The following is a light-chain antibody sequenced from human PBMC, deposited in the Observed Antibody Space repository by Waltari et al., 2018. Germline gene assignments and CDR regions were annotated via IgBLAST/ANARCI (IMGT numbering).Light chain of an antibody. J-gene: IGKJ5*01. V-gene: IGKV3D-15*01. CDR3: QQYNNWPPPIT. CDR1: QSVSSN. CDR2: GAS. Sequence: EIVMTQSPATLSVSPGERATLSCRASQSVSSNLAWYQQKPGQAPRLLIYGASTRSPGIPARFSGSESGTEFTLTISSLQSKDFAVYYCQQYNNWPPPITFGQGTRLEIK.